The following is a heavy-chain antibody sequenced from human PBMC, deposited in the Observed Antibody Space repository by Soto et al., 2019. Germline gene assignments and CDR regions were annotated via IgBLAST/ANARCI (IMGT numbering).Heavy chain of an antibody. J-gene: IGHJ6*02. CDR2: ISSSSSYI. Sequence: PGGSLRLSCAASGFTFSSYSMNWVRQAPGKGLGWVSSISSSSSYIYYADSVKGRFTISRDNAKNSLYLQMNSLRAEDTAVYYCARSHASGSGGYFYSFSYYGMDVWGQGTTVTVSS. CDR3: ARSHASGSGGYFYSFSYYGMDV. V-gene: IGHV3-21*01. D-gene: IGHD2-15*01. CDR1: GFTFSSYS.